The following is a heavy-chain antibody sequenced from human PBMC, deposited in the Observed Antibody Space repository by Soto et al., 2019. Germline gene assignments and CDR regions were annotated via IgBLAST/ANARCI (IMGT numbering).Heavy chain of an antibody. J-gene: IGHJ5*02. CDR2: INAGSGNT. CDR3: PSRKAENGFAP. V-gene: IGHV1-3*01. D-gene: IGHD4-17*01. CDR1: GYTFTSYA. Sequence: ASVTVSCKASGYTFTSYAMHWVRQAPGQRLEWMGWINAGSGNTKYSQKFQGRVTITADKSTSNAYLELGSLQSEATAVDSRPSRKAENGFAPGGQGTVVPFS.